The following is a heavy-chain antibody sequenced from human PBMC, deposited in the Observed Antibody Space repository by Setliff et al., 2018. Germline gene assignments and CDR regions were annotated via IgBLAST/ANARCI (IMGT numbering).Heavy chain of an antibody. J-gene: IGHJ4*02. CDR1: GGSITSDY. Sequence: PSETLSLTCTVSGGSITSDYWSWIRQPPGKGLEWIGYMYNSGSTNYNPSLKSRVTISVDTSKNQFSLKLKSVTAADTAVYYCTRGDTSTFWDWGQGTLVTVSS. V-gene: IGHV4-59*01. CDR3: TRGDTSTFWD. D-gene: IGHD3-16*01. CDR2: MYNSGST.